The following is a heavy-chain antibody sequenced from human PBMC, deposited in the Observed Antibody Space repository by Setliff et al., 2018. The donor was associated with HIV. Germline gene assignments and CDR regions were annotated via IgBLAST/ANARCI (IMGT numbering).Heavy chain of an antibody. CDR2: TSHSGKT. J-gene: IGHJ3*01. CDR1: GGPLSGHY. CDR3: ARQRAGEIEELPGALPLRGVFDL. Sequence: SETLSLTCAVYGGPLSGHYWSWIRQPPGQGLEWIGETSHSGKTNYNPSLKSRVTISVDTSKNQFSLKLTSVTAADTAVYYCARQRAGEIEELPGALPLRGVFDLWGQGTMVTVSS. D-gene: IGHD1-7*01. V-gene: IGHV4-34*01.